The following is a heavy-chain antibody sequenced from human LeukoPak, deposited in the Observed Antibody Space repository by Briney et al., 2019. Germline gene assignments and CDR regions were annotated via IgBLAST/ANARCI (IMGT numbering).Heavy chain of an antibody. CDR3: ARGVIWGSPDY. Sequence: PSETLSLTCAVYGGSFSGYYWSWIRQPPGKGLEWIGEINHSGSTNYNPSLKSRVTISVNTSKNQFSLKLSSVTAADTAVYYCARGVIWGSPDYWGQGTLVTVSS. D-gene: IGHD3-16*01. V-gene: IGHV4-34*01. J-gene: IGHJ4*02. CDR2: INHSGST. CDR1: GGSFSGYY.